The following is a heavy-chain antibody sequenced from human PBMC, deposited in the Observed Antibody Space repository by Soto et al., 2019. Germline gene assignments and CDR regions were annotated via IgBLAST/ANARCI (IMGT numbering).Heavy chain of an antibody. J-gene: IGHJ6*03. CDR3: ARILWCGSLPDQYPFMDA. CDR1: GFSLSNARMG. Sequence: QVTLKESGPVLVKPTEPLTLTCTVSGFSLSNARMGVSWIRQPPGKALEGLAHIFSNDEKAYSTSLKSRLTISKDTCKSRVVITMTNMDRVDTATYYCARILWCGSLPDQYPFMDAWGKGPTVPVSS. V-gene: IGHV2-26*01. D-gene: IGHD2-15*01. CDR2: IFSNDEK.